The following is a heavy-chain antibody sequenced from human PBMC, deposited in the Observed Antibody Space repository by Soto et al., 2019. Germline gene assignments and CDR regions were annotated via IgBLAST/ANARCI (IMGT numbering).Heavy chain of an antibody. V-gene: IGHV4-59*08. J-gene: IGHJ4*02. D-gene: IGHD6-13*01. CDR2: IYYSGST. Sequence: SETLSLTCTVSGGSISSYYWSWIRQPPGKGLEWIGYIYYSGSTNYNPSLESRVTISVDTSKNQFSLKLSSVTAADTAVYYCARQGAAGTGYFDYWGQGTLVTVSS. CDR1: GGSISSYY. CDR3: ARQGAAGTGYFDY.